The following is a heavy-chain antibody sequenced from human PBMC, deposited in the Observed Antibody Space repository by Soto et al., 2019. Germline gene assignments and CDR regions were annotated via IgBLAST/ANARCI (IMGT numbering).Heavy chain of an antibody. CDR3: ARSLGPSRHFFDH. V-gene: IGHV3-23*01. CDR2: LSDTT. Sequence: EVQLLDSGGDLVQPGGSLRLSCAASGFTFSNYAMSWVRQAPGKGLEWVSTLSDTTYYADSVRGRFTISRDTSESTLYLQMNSLGVADTAVYYCARSLGPSRHFFDHWGQGTLVTVSS. D-gene: IGHD3-16*01. CDR1: GFTFSNYA. J-gene: IGHJ4*02.